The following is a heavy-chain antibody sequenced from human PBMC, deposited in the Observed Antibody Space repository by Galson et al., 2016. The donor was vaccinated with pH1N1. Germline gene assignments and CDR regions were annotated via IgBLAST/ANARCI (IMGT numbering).Heavy chain of an antibody. D-gene: IGHD2-2*01. CDR3: ARVFLEGPYGHSTGVFDY. CDR1: GGSFSDSS. J-gene: IGHJ4*02. V-gene: IGHV4-34*01. Sequence: SETLSLTCAVYGGSFSDSSWGWIRQPPGNGLAWIGGINHSGCARYNASLRSRVTISIDTSTNQFSLNLHSVTAGDTAVYYCARVFLEGPYGHSTGVFDYWGQGTLVAVSS. CDR2: INHSGCA.